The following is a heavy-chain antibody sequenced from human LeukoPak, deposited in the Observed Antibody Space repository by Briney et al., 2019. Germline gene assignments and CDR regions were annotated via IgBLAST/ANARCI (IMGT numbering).Heavy chain of an antibody. J-gene: IGHJ4*02. CDR3: ARPRGCSSTSCYTVDFDY. D-gene: IGHD2-2*02. V-gene: IGHV4-39*01. CDR1: GGSISSSSYY. CDR2: IYYSGST. Sequence: SQTLSLICTVSGGSISSSSYYWGWIRQPPGKGLEWIGSIYYSGSTYYNPSLKSRVTISVDTSKNQFSLKLSSVTAADTAVYYCARPRGCSSTSCYTVDFDYWGQGTLVTVSS.